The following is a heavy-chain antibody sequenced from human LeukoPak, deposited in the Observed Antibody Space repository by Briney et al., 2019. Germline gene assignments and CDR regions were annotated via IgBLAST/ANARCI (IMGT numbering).Heavy chain of an antibody. D-gene: IGHD3-10*02. CDR3: ARVRRAVRGVITNWFDP. V-gene: IGHV4-30-2*01. CDR2: IYHSGST. Sequence: PSETLSLTCAVSGGSISSGGYSWRWIRQPPGKGLEWIGYIYHSGSTYYNPSLKSRVTISVDRSKNQFSLKLSSVTAADTAVYYRARVRRAVRGVITNWFDPWGQGTLVTVSS. CDR1: GGSISSGGYS. J-gene: IGHJ5*02.